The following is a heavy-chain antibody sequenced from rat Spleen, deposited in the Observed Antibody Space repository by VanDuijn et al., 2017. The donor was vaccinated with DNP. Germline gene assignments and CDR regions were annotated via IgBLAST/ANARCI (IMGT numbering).Heavy chain of an antibody. J-gene: IGHJ3*01. V-gene: IGHV5-7*01. CDR3: ATSGYGYDGYPFAY. CDR2: ISYDGSST. D-gene: IGHD1-12*03. CDR1: GFTFSDYN. Sequence: EVQLVGSGGGLVQPGRSLKVSCAGSGFTFSDYNMAWVRQAPKKGLEWVATISYDGSSTHYRDSVKGRFTISRDNAKNTLFLQMDSLRSEDTATYYCATSGYGYDGYPFAYWGHGTLVTVSS.